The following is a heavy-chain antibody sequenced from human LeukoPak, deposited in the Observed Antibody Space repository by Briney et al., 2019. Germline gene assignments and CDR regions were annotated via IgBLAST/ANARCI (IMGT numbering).Heavy chain of an antibody. V-gene: IGHV4-59*12. Sequence: SETLFLTCTVSGGSISSYYWSWIRQPPGKGLEWIGYIYYSGSTNYNPSLKSRVTISVDTSKNQFSLKLSSVTAADTAVYYCARRSKQWLVLPFDYWGQGTLVTVSS. CDR1: GGSISSYY. CDR2: IYYSGST. J-gene: IGHJ4*02. CDR3: ARRSKQWLVLPFDY. D-gene: IGHD6-19*01.